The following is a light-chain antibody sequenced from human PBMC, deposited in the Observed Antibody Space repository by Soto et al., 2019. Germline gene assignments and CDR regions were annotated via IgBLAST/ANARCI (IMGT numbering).Light chain of an antibody. CDR3: AAWDDSLNGLV. Sequence: QSALTQPPSASGTPGQRVTISCSGSCSNIGSNTVNWYQQLPGTAPKLLIYNNNQRPSGVPDRFSGSKSGTSASLAISGLQSEDEADYYCAAWDDSLNGLVFGTGTKVTVL. CDR1: CSNIGSNT. CDR2: NNN. J-gene: IGLJ1*01. V-gene: IGLV1-44*01.